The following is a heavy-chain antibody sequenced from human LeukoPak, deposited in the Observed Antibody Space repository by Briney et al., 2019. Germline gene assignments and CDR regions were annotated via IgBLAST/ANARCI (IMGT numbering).Heavy chain of an antibody. CDR1: GFTFSSYA. Sequence: GGSLRLSCAASGFTFSSYAMSWVRQAPGKGLEWVSAISGSGGSTYYADSVKGRFTISRDNSKNTLYLQMNSLRGEDTAVYYCAKVSDDFWSGYQNWFDPWGQGTLVTVSS. V-gene: IGHV3-23*01. D-gene: IGHD3-3*01. CDR3: AKVSDDFWSGYQNWFDP. CDR2: ISGSGGST. J-gene: IGHJ5*02.